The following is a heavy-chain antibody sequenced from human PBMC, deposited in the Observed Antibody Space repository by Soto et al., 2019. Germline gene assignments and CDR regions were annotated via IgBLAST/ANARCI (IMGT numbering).Heavy chain of an antibody. CDR2: ISSASGYI. Sequence: EVQLVESGGGLVKPGGSLRLSCAASGFTLSSYSMNWVRQAPGKGLEWVSSISSASGYIYHADSVRGRFTISRDNAKNSLYLQMNSLRAEDTAVYYCARKGNHCDIDTYYLFDYWGQGTLVTVSS. J-gene: IGHJ4*02. CDR3: ARKGNHCDIDTYYLFDY. V-gene: IGHV3-21*01. D-gene: IGHD2-15*01. CDR1: GFTLSSYS.